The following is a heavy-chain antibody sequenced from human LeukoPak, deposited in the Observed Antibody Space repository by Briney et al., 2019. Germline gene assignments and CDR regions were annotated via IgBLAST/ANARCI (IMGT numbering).Heavy chain of an antibody. CDR2: IAWNGGYT. V-gene: IGHV3-43D*04. J-gene: IGHJ6*03. CDR3: ASERRGFYIEV. Sequence: PGGSLRLSCAASGFTFGQYARPWVRQAPGKGLEWVSLIAWNGGYTWYADSVKGRFTISSDNSRNSLSLQVNSLRPEDTALYCCASERRGFYIEVWGKGTRVTVSS. D-gene: IGHD3-10*01. CDR1: GFTFGQYA.